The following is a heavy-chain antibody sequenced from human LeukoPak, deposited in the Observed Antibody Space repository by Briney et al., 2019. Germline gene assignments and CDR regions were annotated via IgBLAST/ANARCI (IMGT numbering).Heavy chain of an antibody. Sequence: PSETLSLTCAVYGGSFSGYYWSWIRQPPGKGLEWIGEINHSGSTNYNPSLKSRVTISVDTSKNQFSLKLSSMTAADTAVYYCARRGLVVAATWGQGTLVTVSS. CDR3: ARRGLVVAAT. CDR1: GGSFSGYY. V-gene: IGHV4-34*01. D-gene: IGHD2-15*01. J-gene: IGHJ5*02. CDR2: INHSGST.